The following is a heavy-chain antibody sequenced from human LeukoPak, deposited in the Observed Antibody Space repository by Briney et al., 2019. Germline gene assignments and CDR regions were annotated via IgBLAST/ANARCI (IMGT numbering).Heavy chain of an antibody. J-gene: IGHJ4*02. V-gene: IGHV3-49*03. D-gene: IGHD3-22*01. CDR3: ARGTYYYDSSGYLCYSDY. CDR2: IRSKPYGGTT. CDR1: GFTIGDYA. Sequence: GGSLRLSCTGSGFTIGDYAMSWFRQPLGKGLEWVGFIRSKPYGGTTDYAASVKGRFTISRDDSNRIAYLQMNGLKTDDTAVYYCARGTYYYDSSGYLCYSDYWGQGTLVTVSS.